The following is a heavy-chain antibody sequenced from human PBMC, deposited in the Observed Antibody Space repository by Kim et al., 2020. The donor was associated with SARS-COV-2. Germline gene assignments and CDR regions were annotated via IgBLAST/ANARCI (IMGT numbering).Heavy chain of an antibody. CDR3: ARASGRYSYIY. J-gene: IGHJ4*02. Sequence: SETLSLTCTVSGGSISSSSYYWGWIRQPPGKGLEWIGSIYYSGSTYYNPSLKSRVTISVDTSKNQFSLKLSSVTAADTAVYYCARASGRYSYIYWGQGTLVTVSS. CDR2: IYYSGST. D-gene: IGHD5-18*01. V-gene: IGHV4-39*07. CDR1: GGSISSSSYY.